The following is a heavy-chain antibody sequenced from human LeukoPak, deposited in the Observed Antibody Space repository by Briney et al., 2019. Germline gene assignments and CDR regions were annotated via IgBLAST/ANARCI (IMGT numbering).Heavy chain of an antibody. V-gene: IGHV3-23*01. Sequence: GGSLRLSCAASGFTFSSYAMSWVRQAPGKGLEWVSAISGGAASTYYADSVKGRFTISRDNSKNTLYLQMDSLRADDTAVYHCAKIKPDDYNVYYFDSWGQGTLVIVSS. CDR2: ISGGAAST. CDR1: GFTFSSYA. J-gene: IGHJ4*02. D-gene: IGHD5-24*01. CDR3: AKIKPDDYNVYYFDS.